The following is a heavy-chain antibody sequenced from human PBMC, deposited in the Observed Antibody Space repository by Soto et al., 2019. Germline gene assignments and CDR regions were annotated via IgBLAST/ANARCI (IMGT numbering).Heavy chain of an antibody. J-gene: IGHJ5*02. CDR1: GFTFSSYA. Sequence: PGGSLRLSCAASGFTFSSYAMSWVRQAPGKGLEWVSGISGSGGSTYYADSVKGRFTVSRDNSKNTLYLQMNSLRAEDTAVYYCAKEKGLAATAAYNWFDPWGQGTLVTVSS. CDR3: AKEKGLAATAAYNWFDP. CDR2: ISGSGGST. D-gene: IGHD6-13*01. V-gene: IGHV3-23*01.